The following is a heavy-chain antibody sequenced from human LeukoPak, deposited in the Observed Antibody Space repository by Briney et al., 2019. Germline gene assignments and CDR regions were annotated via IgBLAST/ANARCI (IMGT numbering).Heavy chain of an antibody. Sequence: GSLRLSCSASGFTFSGSTMRWVRQAPGKGLEFVSAISSSGDTTYYADSVKGRFTISRDSSKNTLHLQMSSLRVDDTAVYYCVKDWQLVFWGQGTLVTVSS. CDR1: GFTFSGST. CDR3: VKDWQLVF. D-gene: IGHD6-6*01. CDR2: ISSSGDTT. J-gene: IGHJ4*02. V-gene: IGHV3-64D*09.